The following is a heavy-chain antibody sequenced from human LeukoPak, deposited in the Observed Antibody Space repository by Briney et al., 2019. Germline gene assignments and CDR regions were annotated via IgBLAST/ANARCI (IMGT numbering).Heavy chain of an antibody. CDR3: ARRYTESPGERFDY. D-gene: IGHD2-2*02. Sequence: PSETLSLTCTVSGGSISNYYWTWIRQPPGKGLEWIGYIYYSGSTNYNPSLNSRVTISLDTSKNQFSLMLRSLTAADTAVYYCARRYTESPGERFDYWGQGTLVTVSS. CDR2: IYYSGST. CDR1: GGSISNYY. V-gene: IGHV4-59*08. J-gene: IGHJ4*02.